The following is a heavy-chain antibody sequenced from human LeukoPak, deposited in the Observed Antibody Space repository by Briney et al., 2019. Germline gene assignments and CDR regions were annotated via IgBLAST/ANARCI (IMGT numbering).Heavy chain of an antibody. V-gene: IGHV4-39*06. Sequence: PSETLPLTCTVSGDSISSSSYYWGWIRQPPGKGLEWIGSIYFSGSTYYNPSLKSRVTISVDTSKSQFALKVTSVTAADTAVYYCARDEFGDFQGFDYWGQGTRVTVSS. D-gene: IGHD4-17*01. CDR1: GDSISSSSYY. J-gene: IGHJ4*02. CDR2: IYFSGST. CDR3: ARDEFGDFQGFDY.